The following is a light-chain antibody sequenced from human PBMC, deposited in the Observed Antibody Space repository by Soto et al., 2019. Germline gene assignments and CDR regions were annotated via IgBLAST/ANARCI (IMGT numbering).Light chain of an antibody. J-gene: IGLJ3*02. CDR2: EVS. CDR3: TSFTSRSPCV. CDR1: SSDVGGYNY. Sequence: QSALTQPASVSGSPGQSITISCTGTSSDVGGYNYVSWFQQHPGKAPKLKIYEVSNRPSGVSNRFSGSKSGYTASLTISELQAEDEADYYCTSFTSRSPCVFGGGTKLTVL. V-gene: IGLV2-14*03.